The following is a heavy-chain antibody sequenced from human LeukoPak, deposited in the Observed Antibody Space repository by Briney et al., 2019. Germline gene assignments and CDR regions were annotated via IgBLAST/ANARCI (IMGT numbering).Heavy chain of an antibody. D-gene: IGHD4-17*01. J-gene: IGHJ2*01. Sequence: SETLSLACTVSGGSINNYYWSWIRQPPGKGLEWIGYVHYNGRTNSNPSLKSRVTMSVDTSNSQFSLKLSSVTAADTAVYYCARGAYGEHYWYFDLWGRGTLVTVSS. CDR1: GGSINNYY. CDR2: VHYNGRT. V-gene: IGHV4-59*08. CDR3: ARGAYGEHYWYFDL.